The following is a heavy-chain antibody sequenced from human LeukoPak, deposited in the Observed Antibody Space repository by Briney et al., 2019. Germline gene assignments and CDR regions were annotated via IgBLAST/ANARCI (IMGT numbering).Heavy chain of an antibody. CDR3: ARIETVADAFDI. J-gene: IGHJ3*02. D-gene: IGHD1-1*01. CDR1: GFTVSGKY. V-gene: IGHV3-53*01. Sequence: GGSLRLSCAASGFTVSGKYMSWVRQAPGKGLEWISLIYSSGDTYYPDSVRGRFTISRDNSKNTLYLQMNSLRAEDTAVYYCARIETVADAFDIWGQGTLVTVSS. CDR2: IYSSGDT.